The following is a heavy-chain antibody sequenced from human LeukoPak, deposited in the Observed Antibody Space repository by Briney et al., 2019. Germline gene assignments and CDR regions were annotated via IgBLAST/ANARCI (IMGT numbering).Heavy chain of an antibody. CDR3: AREDMITFGGVIKD. CDR1: GGSISSGGYY. V-gene: IGHV4-30-2*01. Sequence: PSQTLSLTCTVSGGSISSGGYYWSWIRQHPGKGLEWIGYIYHSGSTYYNPSLKSRVTISVDRSKNQFSLKLSSVTAADTAVYYCAREDMITFGGVIKDWGQGTLVTVSS. D-gene: IGHD3-16*01. J-gene: IGHJ4*02. CDR2: IYHSGST.